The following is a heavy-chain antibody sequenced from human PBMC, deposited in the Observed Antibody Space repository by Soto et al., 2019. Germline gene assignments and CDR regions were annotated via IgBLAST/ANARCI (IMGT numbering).Heavy chain of an antibody. J-gene: IGHJ4*02. V-gene: IGHV1-2*02. Sequence: ASVKVSCKTSGYTFTGYYLYWVRQAPGQGLEWMGRTLPGSGDTGYAQKFQGRVTLTGDTAFDTAYMELSGLTFDDTAVYYCARGPLEWGQGTLVTVSS. CDR1: GYTFTGYY. CDR2: TLPGSGDT. CDR3: ARGPLE.